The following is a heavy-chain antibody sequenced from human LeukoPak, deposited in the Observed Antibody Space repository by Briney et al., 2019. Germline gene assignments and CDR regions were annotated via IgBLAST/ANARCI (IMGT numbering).Heavy chain of an antibody. CDR2: IKQDGSEK. J-gene: IGHJ4*02. V-gene: IGHV3-7*01. D-gene: IGHD4-23*01. Sequence: GGSLRLSCAASGFTFSSYWMSWVRQAPGKGLEWVANIKQDGSEKYYVVPVKGRFTISRDNAKNSLFLQMNSLRAEDTAVYYCARDGDYGGNSQEDYWGQGTLVTVSS. CDR3: ARDGDYGGNSQEDY. CDR1: GFTFSSYW.